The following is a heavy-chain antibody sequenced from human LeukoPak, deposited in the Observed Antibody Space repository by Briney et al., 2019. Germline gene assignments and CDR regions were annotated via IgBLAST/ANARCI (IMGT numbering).Heavy chain of an antibody. CDR1: GYTFTGYY. J-gene: IGHJ5*02. D-gene: IGHD3-10*01. CDR3: ARGGSGSYFSWLDP. V-gene: IGHV1-2*02. CDR2: INPNSGGT. Sequence: ASVKVSCKASGYTFTGYYIHWVRQVPGQGLECVGWINPNSGGTNYAQKFQGRVTMTRDTSISTAYMELSRLRSDDTAVYYCARGGSGSYFSWLDPWGQGTLVTVSS.